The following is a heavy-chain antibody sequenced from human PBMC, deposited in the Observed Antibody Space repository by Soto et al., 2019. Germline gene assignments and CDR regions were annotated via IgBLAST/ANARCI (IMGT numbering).Heavy chain of an antibody. CDR2: ISAYNGNT. Sequence: GASVKVSCKASGYTFTSYGISWVRQAPGQGLEWMGWISAYNGNTNYAQKLQGRVTMTTDTSTSTAYMELRSLGSDDTAVYYCARDEGYKWNYGGSWFDPWGQGTLVTGSS. D-gene: IGHD1-7*01. J-gene: IGHJ5*02. CDR3: ARDEGYKWNYGGSWFDP. CDR1: GYTFTSYG. V-gene: IGHV1-18*01.